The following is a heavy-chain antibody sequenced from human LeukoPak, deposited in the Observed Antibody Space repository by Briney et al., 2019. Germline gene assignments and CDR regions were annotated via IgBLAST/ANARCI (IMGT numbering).Heavy chain of an antibody. Sequence: GGSLRLSCTGSGFSFGDYAMSWVRQAPGKGLQWGGFIRSKAYGGTTEYAASVKGRFTISRDDSKSIGYLQMNSPKTEDTAVYYCTRDQPYYYDSTGCAGYWGQGTLVTVSS. CDR2: IRSKAYGGTT. J-gene: IGHJ4*02. CDR1: GFSFGDYA. V-gene: IGHV3-49*04. CDR3: TRDQPYYYDSTGCAGY. D-gene: IGHD3-22*01.